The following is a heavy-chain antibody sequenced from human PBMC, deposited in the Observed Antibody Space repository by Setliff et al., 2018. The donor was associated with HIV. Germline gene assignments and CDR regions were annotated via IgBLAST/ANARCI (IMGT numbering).Heavy chain of an antibody. D-gene: IGHD3-22*01. V-gene: IGHV1-3*01. J-gene: IGHJ6*02. CDR3: ARGDAIVIGSVYDMDV. CDR1: GYTFTNFA. CDR2: IIADNGDT. Sequence: GASVKVSCKASGYTFTNFAIHWVRQAPGQRLEWMGWIIADNGDTKYSQKFEGRVTITRGTSASTAYMELSSLRAEDTSVYYCARGDAIVIGSVYDMDVWGQGTPVTVTS.